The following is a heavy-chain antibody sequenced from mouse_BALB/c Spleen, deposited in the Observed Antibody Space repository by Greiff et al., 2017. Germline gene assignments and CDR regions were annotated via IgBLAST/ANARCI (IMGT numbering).Heavy chain of an antibody. V-gene: IGHV14-4*02. CDR3: NSYYGSSYGFAD. Sequence: VQLQQSGAELVRSGASVKLSCTASGFNIKDYYMHWVKQRPEQGLEWIGWIDPENGDTEYAPKFQGKATMTADTSSNTAYLQLSSLTSEDTAVYYCNSYYGSSYGFADWGQGTLVTVSA. CDR2: IDPENGDT. J-gene: IGHJ3*01. D-gene: IGHD1-1*01. CDR1: GFNIKDYY.